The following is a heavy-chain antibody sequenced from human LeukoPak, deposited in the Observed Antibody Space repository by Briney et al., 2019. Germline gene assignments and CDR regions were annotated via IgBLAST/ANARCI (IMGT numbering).Heavy chain of an antibody. D-gene: IGHD3-3*01. V-gene: IGHV4-59*08. CDR2: IYYSGST. CDR1: GGPISSYY. Sequence: PSETLSLTCTVSGGPISSYYWSWIRQPPGKGLEWIGYIYYSGSTNYNPSLKSRVTISVDTSKNQFSLKLSSVTAADTAVYYCARSPLRFLEWLSYFGYWGQGTLVTVSS. CDR3: ARSPLRFLEWLSYFGY. J-gene: IGHJ4*02.